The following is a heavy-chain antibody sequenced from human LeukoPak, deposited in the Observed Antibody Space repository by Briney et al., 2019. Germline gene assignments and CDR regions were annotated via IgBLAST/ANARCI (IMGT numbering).Heavy chain of an antibody. Sequence: SETLSLTCAVYGGSFSGYYWSWIRQPPGKGLEWIGEINHSGGTNYNPSLKSRVTISVDTSKNQFSLKLSSVTAADTAVYYCARARRYYYDSSPNWFDPWGQGTLVTVSS. CDR3: ARARRYYYDSSPNWFDP. CDR2: INHSGGT. V-gene: IGHV4-34*01. CDR1: GGSFSGYY. D-gene: IGHD3-22*01. J-gene: IGHJ5*02.